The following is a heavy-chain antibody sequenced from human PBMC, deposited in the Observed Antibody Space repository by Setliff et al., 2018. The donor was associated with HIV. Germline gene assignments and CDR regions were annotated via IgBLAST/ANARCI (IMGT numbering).Heavy chain of an antibody. V-gene: IGHV4-61*03. J-gene: IGHJ4*02. Sequence: SETLSLTCTVSGDSVSSRSYYWSWIRQPPGKGLEWIGYIYYSGSTNYNPSLKSRATISVDTSKNHFSLKLRSVTAADTAVYYCAQLGMVDDFDYWGQGTQVTVS. CDR1: GDSVSSRSYY. CDR2: IYYSGST. CDR3: AQLGMVDDFDY. D-gene: IGHD1-1*01.